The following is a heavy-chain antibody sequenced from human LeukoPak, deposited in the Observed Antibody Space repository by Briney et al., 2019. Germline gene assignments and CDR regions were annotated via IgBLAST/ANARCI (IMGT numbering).Heavy chain of an antibody. D-gene: IGHD2-21*02. V-gene: IGHV1-2*02. CDR3: ARDNREVRGGDCFDV. Sequence: ASVKVSCKASGYTFSGYYMHWVRQAPGQGLEWMGWINPNSGGTNYAQKFQGRVTMTRDTSINTAYMELSSLKSDDTALYYCARDNREVRGGDCFDVWGKGTTVTVSS. J-gene: IGHJ6*04. CDR2: INPNSGGT. CDR1: GYTFSGYY.